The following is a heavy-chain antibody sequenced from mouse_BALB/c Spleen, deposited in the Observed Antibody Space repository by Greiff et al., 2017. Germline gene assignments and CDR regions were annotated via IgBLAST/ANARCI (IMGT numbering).Heavy chain of an antibody. J-gene: IGHJ4*01. CDR1: GFTFSSYA. D-gene: IGHD1-1*01. Sequence: DVHLVESGGGLVKPGGSLKLSCAASGFTFSSYAMSWVRQTPEKRLEWVASISSGGSTYYPDSVKGRFTISRDNARNILYLQMSSLRSEDTAMYYCARIDYGSNAMDYWGQGTSVTVSS. CDR2: ISSGGST. V-gene: IGHV5-6-5*01. CDR3: ARIDYGSNAMDY.